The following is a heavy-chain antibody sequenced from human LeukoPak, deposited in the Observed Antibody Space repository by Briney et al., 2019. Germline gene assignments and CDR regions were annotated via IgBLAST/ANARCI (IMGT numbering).Heavy chain of an antibody. J-gene: IGHJ5*02. Sequence: SETLSLTCAVYGGSFGGYYWSWIRQPPGKGLEWIGEINHSGSINYNPSLKSRVTISVDTSKNQFSLKLSSVTAADTAVYYCARERDSSSSQNWFDPWGQGTLVTVSS. CDR1: GGSFGGYY. CDR2: INHSGSI. CDR3: ARERDSSSSQNWFDP. V-gene: IGHV4-34*01. D-gene: IGHD6-6*01.